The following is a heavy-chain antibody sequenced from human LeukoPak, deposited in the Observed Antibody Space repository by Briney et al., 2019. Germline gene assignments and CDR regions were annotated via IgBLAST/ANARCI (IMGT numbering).Heavy chain of an antibody. D-gene: IGHD3-10*01. CDR1: GFTFSSYS. J-gene: IGHJ4*02. CDR3: ASRYYGSGSYADFDY. Sequence: GGSLRLSCAASGFTFSSYSMNWVRQAPGKGLEWVSSISSSSSYIYYADSVKGRFTISRDNAKNSLYLQMNSLRAEDTAVYYCASRYYGSGSYADFDYWGQGTLVTVSS. V-gene: IGHV3-21*01. CDR2: ISSSSSYI.